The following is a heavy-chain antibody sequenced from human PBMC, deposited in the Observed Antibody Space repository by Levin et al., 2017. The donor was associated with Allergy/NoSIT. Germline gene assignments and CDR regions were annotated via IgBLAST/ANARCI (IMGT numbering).Heavy chain of an antibody. CDR2: IYSDAST. J-gene: IGHJ6*02. D-gene: IGHD3-9*01. CDR3: ARDHYDFLTGYYRGYGMDV. Sequence: SCAASGFIINNNYMSWVRQAPGKGLEWVSVIYSDASTDYADSVKGRFTISRDNSKNTLFLQMNSLRAEDTAVYYCARDHYDFLTGYYRGYGMDVWGQGTTVTVSS. V-gene: IGHV3-53*01. CDR1: GFIINNNY.